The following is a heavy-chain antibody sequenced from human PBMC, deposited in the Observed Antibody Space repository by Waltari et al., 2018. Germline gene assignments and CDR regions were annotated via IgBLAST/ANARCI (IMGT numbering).Heavy chain of an antibody. Sequence: EVQLVQSGAEVTKPGATVNISCKASGYSFTDYYIHWVQQAPGKGLEWMGRVDPEDGEAISAEKFQGRITITADTSTDTAYMELSSLRSEDTAVYYCATLKMGSSLMSDDYWGQGTLVTVSS. V-gene: IGHV1-69-2*01. CDR1: GYSFTDYY. D-gene: IGHD6-6*01. CDR3: ATLKMGSSLMSDDY. J-gene: IGHJ4*02. CDR2: VDPEDGEA.